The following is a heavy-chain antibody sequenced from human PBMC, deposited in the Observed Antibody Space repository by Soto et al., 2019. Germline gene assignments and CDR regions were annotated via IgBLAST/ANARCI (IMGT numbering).Heavy chain of an antibody. D-gene: IGHD3-22*01. J-gene: IGHJ4*02. CDR2: INAGNGNT. Sequence: ASVKVSCKASGYTFTSYAMHWVRQAPGQRLEWMGWINAGNGNTKYSQKFQGRVTITRDTSASTAYMELSSLRSEDTAVFYCARTTSITMIVVGRCGQGTLVTVSS. CDR3: ARTTSITMIVVGR. CDR1: GYTFTSYA. V-gene: IGHV1-3*01.